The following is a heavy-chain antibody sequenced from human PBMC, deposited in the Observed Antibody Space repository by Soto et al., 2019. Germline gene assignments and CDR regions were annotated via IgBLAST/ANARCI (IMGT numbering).Heavy chain of an antibody. Sequence: EVQLVESGGGLVQPGGSLRVSCAASGFIFSSHWMHWVRQGPGKGLVWVSRINSDGSSAIYADSVKGRFTISRDNAKNTLYLQMNSLRVEDTAVYYYARDPLYYGSGLDYWGQGTLVTVSS. CDR3: ARDPLYYGSGLDY. CDR1: GFIFSSHW. V-gene: IGHV3-74*01. J-gene: IGHJ4*02. CDR2: INSDGSSA. D-gene: IGHD3-10*01.